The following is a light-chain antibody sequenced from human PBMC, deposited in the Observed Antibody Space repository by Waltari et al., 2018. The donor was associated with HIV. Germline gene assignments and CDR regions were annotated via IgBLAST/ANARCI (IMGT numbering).Light chain of an antibody. CDR1: QSLMHQNKKVY. CDR2: LTS. J-gene: IGKJ5*01. CDR3: MQSLQTPLS. V-gene: IGKV2-28*01. Sequence: IVMTQSPASLAVYPGEAASISCTASQSLMHQNKKVYLDWYVQKPGQSPELLIFLTSDRSAGVPHRISATGTGKEFTLKINTVEAADVGTYYCMQSLQTPLSFGQGTRLEIK.